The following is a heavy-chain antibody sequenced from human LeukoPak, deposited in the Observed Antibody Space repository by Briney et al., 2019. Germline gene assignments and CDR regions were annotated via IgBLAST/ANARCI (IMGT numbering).Heavy chain of an antibody. V-gene: IGHV4-39*01. Sequence: SETLSLTCTVSGGSIRSSTYYWGWIRQPPGKGLEWIGSIYSSGSTYYNPSLKSPVTVSVDTSKNQFSLNLSSVTAADTAVYYCARSSSGGSCFDSWGQGTLVTVPS. D-gene: IGHD2-15*01. J-gene: IGHJ4*02. CDR1: GGSIRSSTYY. CDR2: IYSSGST. CDR3: ARSSSGGSCFDS.